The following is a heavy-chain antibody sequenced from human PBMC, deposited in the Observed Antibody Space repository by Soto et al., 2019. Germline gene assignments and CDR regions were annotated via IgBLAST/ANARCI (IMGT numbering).Heavy chain of an antibody. J-gene: IGHJ4*02. CDR1: GYAITVDY. Sequence: ASVKVYCKASGYAITVDYMHWVRKAPGQGLEWMGWINPNSGGTNYAQKIQGWVTMTRATSISTPYMEMSRLRSDEKAVYCCARSEGLRLVEPTNLLSPKPFDYWGQGTLVTSLL. CDR3: ARSEGLRLVEPTNLLSPKPFDY. V-gene: IGHV1-2*04. D-gene: IGHD3-16*01. CDR2: INPNSGGT.